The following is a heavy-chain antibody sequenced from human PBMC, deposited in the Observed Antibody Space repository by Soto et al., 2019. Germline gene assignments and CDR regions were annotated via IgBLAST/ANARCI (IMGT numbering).Heavy chain of an antibody. J-gene: IGHJ5*02. D-gene: IGHD2-21*01. CDR1: GVSISSGGYY. V-gene: IGHV4-61*08. CDR2: VYSSGST. CDR3: ARRAVVAVTGSLDNWLDP. Sequence: SETLSLTCTVSGVSISSGGYYWNWIRQHPGKGLEWIGYVYSSGSTNYNPSLKSRVTISVDTSRNQFSLKVNSVTAADTAMYYCARRAVVAVTGSLDNWLDPWGQGILVTVSS.